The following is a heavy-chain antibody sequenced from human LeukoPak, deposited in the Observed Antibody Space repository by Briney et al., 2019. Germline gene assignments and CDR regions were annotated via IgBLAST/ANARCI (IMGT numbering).Heavy chain of an antibody. V-gene: IGHV1-24*01. CDR3: ATEWSYYDSSGYSSY. J-gene: IGHJ4*02. CDR2: FDPEDGET. CDR1: GYTLTELS. Sequence: ASVKASCKVSGYTLTELSMHWVRQAPGKGLEWMGGFDPEDGETIYAQKFQGRVTMTEDTSTDTAYMELSSLRSEDTAVYYCATEWSYYDSSGYSSYWGQGTLVTVSS. D-gene: IGHD3-22*01.